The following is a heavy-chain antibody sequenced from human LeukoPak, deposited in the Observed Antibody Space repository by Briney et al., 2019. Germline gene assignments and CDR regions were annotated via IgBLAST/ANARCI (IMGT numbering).Heavy chain of an antibody. CDR1: GYTFTGYY. CDR2: INPNSGGT. V-gene: IGHV1-2*02. CDR3: ARGKHIVVVTGYFDL. D-gene: IGHD2-21*02. J-gene: IGHJ2*01. Sequence: ASVKVSCKASGYTFTGYYMHWVRQAPGQGLEWMGWINPNSGGTNYAQKFQGRVTMTRDTSISTAYMELSRLRSDDTAVYYCARGKHIVVVTGYFDLWGRGTLVTVFS.